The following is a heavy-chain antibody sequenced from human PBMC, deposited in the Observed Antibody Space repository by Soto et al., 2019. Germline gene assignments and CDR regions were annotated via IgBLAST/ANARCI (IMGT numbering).Heavy chain of an antibody. Sequence: ASVKVSCKASGYTFTGYYMHWVRQAPGQGLEWMGWINPNSGGTNYAQKFQGWVTMTRDTSISTAYMELSRLRSDDTAVYYCARLSITGTTYGYGMDVWGQGTTVTVS. CDR2: INPNSGGT. CDR3: ARLSITGTTYGYGMDV. J-gene: IGHJ6*02. V-gene: IGHV1-2*04. D-gene: IGHD1-7*01. CDR1: GYTFTGYY.